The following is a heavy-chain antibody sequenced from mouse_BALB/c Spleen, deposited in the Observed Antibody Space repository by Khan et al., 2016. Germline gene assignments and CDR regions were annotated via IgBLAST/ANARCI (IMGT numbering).Heavy chain of an antibody. CDR1: GYTFTSYV. Sequence: VQLQQSGPELVKPGASVKMSCKASGYTFTSYVMHWVKQKPGQGLEWIGYINTYNDGTKYKEKFKGKATLTSDQSSSTAYMELSSLTSEDSAVYYCARYDYAMDYWGQGTSVTVSS. J-gene: IGHJ4*01. D-gene: IGHD2-14*01. V-gene: IGHV1S136*01. CDR3: ARYDYAMDY. CDR2: INTYNDGT.